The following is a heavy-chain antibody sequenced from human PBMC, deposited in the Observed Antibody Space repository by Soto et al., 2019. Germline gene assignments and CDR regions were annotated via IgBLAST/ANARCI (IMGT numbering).Heavy chain of an antibody. CDR2: MYNTGST. D-gene: IGHD2-21*02. CDR1: GGSVPSASYY. CDR3: ARDLWGYCGTDCYPLDV. J-gene: IGHJ6*02. Sequence: PSETLSLTCTVSGGSVPSASYYWSWIRQPPGKGLEWIGYMYNTGSTVYNPSLKSRVTISVDTSKNQFYLKVNSVTAADTAVYYCARDLWGYCGTDCYPLDVWGQGTTVTVSS. V-gene: IGHV4-61*01.